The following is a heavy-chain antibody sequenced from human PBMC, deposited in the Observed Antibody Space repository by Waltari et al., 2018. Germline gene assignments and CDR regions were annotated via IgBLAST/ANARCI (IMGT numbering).Heavy chain of an antibody. CDR3: ARGYSSGLLGY. V-gene: IGHV3-7*01. CDR1: GFTLRAAW. Sequence: VLLVESGVDLVQPGGSLRLSGSASGFTLRAAWMGWVRQAPGTGVEWVANIKQDGSEEYYVDSVKGRFIISRDNSKNSLFLQMNSLRAEDTAVYYCARGYSSGLLGYWGPGSLVTVSS. CDR2: IKQDGSEE. D-gene: IGHD6-19*01. J-gene: IGHJ4*02.